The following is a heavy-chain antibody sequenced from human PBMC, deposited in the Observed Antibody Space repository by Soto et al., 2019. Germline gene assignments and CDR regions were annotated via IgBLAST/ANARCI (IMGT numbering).Heavy chain of an antibody. J-gene: IGHJ4*02. CDR3: ARDPMVPYSTPPDY. CDR1: GHTFTSYG. V-gene: IGHV1-18*01. CDR2: ISANNGNT. Sequence: QVQLVQSGAEVKKPGASVKVSCKASGHTFTSYGISWVRQAPGQGLEWMGWISANNGNTNYAQKLQGRVTMTTDTXTSTAYMELRSLRSDDTAVYYCARDPMVPYSTPPDYWGQGTLVTVSS. D-gene: IGHD3-10*01.